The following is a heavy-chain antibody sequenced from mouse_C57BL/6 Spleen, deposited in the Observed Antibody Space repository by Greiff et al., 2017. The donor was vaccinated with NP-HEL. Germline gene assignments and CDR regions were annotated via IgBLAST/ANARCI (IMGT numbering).Heavy chain of an antibody. J-gene: IGHJ2*01. CDR3: TTRITTGFDY. V-gene: IGHV14-4*01. CDR2: IDPENGDT. D-gene: IGHD2-4*01. Sequence: EVKLMESGAELVRPGASVKLSCTASGFNIKDDYMHWVKQRPEQGLEWIGWIDPENGDTEYASKFQGKATITADTSSNTAYLQLSSLTSEDTAVYYCTTRITTGFDYWGQGTTLTVSS. CDR1: GFNIKDDY.